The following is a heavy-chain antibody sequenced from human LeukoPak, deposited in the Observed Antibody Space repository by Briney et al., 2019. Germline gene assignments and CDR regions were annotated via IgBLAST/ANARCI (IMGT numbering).Heavy chain of an antibody. J-gene: IGHJ6*02. CDR3: ARTGPDYTYYYYYGMDV. CDR1: GFTFSSYA. D-gene: IGHD4-11*01. V-gene: IGHV3-30-3*01. CDR2: ISYDGSNK. Sequence: GGSLRLSCAASGFTFSSYAMHWVRQAPGMGLEWVAVISYDGSNKYYADSVKGRFTISRDNSKNTLYLQMNSLRAEDTAVYYCARTGPDYTYYYYYGMDVWGQGTTVTVSS.